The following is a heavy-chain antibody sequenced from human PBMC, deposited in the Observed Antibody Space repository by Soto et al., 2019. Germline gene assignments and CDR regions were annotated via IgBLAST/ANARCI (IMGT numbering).Heavy chain of an antibody. CDR1: GGTFNTYA. CDR3: AREVQVHTPAFVY. Sequence: QVQLVQSGAEMKKPGSSVKVSCQSSGGTFNTYAMNWVRQAPGQGPEWMGDISPMFGAANYAPKFQGRVTITADASTGTSYMQLSSLTSEDTDLYFCAREVQVHTPAFVYWGQGTLVTVSS. V-gene: IGHV1-69*19. CDR2: ISPMFGAA. D-gene: IGHD3-10*01. J-gene: IGHJ4*02.